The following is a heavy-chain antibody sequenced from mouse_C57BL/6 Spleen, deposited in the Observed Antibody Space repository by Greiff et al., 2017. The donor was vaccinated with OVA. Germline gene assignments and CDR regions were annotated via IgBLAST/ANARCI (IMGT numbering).Heavy chain of an antibody. CDR3: ARDSSCYVAD. V-gene: IGHV3-6*01. Sequence: EVQLVESGPGLVKPSQSLSLTCSVTGYSITSGSYWNWLRQFPGNKLEWMGYISYDGSNNYHASLKNRISIPRDTSKNQVFLKLNSVTTEDTATYDCARDSSCYVADWGKGTLVTVSA. CDR1: GYSITSGSY. CDR2: ISYDGSN. J-gene: IGHJ3*01. D-gene: IGHD3-2*02.